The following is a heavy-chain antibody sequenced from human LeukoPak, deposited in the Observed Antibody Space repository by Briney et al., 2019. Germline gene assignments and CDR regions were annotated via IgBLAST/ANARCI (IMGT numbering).Heavy chain of an antibody. CDR3: ARGARGYSLLN. D-gene: IGHD5-18*01. CDR1: GFTFSSYE. CDR2: ISSSGSTI. J-gene: IGHJ4*02. Sequence: GGSLRLSCAASGFTFSSYEMNWVRQAPGKGLEWVSYISSSGSTIYYADSVKGRFTISRDNAKNSLYLQMNSLTAEDTAVYYCARGARGYSLLNWGQGALVTVSS. V-gene: IGHV3-48*03.